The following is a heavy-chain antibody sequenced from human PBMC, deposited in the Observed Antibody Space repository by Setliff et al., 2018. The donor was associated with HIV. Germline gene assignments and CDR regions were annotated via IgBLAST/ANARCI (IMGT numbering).Heavy chain of an antibody. CDR2: IDYNEIT. Sequence: PSETLSLTCTVSGDSVSRSNYYWAWIRQPPGKGLEWIGSIDYNEITYYNPSLKSRVTLSLDTPKNQFSLYLISVTASDTAVYYCASLFRLSGFWISFLPDYWGQGILVTVSS. CDR3: ASLFRLSGFWISFLPDY. J-gene: IGHJ4*02. CDR1: GDSVSRSNYY. V-gene: IGHV4-39*01. D-gene: IGHD3-3*01.